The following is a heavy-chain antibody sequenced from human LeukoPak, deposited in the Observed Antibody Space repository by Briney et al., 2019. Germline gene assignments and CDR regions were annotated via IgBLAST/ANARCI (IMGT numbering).Heavy chain of an antibody. CDR2: IYTSGST. V-gene: IGHV4-4*07. Sequence: PETLSLTCTVSGGSISSYYWSWIRQPAGKGLEWIGRIYTSGSTNYNPSLKSRVTMSVDTSKNQFSLKLSSVTAADTAVYYCARFHDYGGDYYYGMDVWGQGTTVTVSS. CDR1: GGSISSYY. D-gene: IGHD4-23*01. J-gene: IGHJ6*02. CDR3: ARFHDYGGDYYYGMDV.